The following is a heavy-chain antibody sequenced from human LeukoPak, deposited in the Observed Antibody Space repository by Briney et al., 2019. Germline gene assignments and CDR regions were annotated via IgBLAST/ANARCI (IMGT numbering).Heavy chain of an antibody. CDR2: IYYSGST. V-gene: IGHV4-59*08. D-gene: IGHD3-22*01. Sequence: PSETLSLTCTVSGGSISSYYWSWIRQPPGKGLEWIGYIYYSGSTNYNPSLKSRVTISADTSKNQFSLKLSSVTAADTAVYYCARHAGHYDSSGYAFDAFDIWGQGTMVTVSS. J-gene: IGHJ3*02. CDR1: GGSISSYY. CDR3: ARHAGHYDSSGYAFDAFDI.